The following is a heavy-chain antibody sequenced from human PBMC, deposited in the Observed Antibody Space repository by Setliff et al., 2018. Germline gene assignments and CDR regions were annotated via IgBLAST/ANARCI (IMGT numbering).Heavy chain of an antibody. V-gene: IGHV4-61*02. Sequence: SETLSLTCTVSGASISSGGYYWSWIRQPPGKGLEWIGSISPGRSINYNPSLRSRVTISGDTSKNQISPNLSSGTAADTAVYYCARDRRDYIGAGSSEIDYYYYYYMDVWGKGTTVTVSS. CDR1: GASISSGGYY. D-gene: IGHD3-10*01. J-gene: IGHJ6*03. CDR3: ARDRRDYIGAGSSEIDYYYYYYMDV. CDR2: ISPGRSI.